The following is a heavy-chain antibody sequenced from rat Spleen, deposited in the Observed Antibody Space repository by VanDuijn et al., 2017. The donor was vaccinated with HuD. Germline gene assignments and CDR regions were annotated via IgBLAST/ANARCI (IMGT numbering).Heavy chain of an antibody. J-gene: IGHJ3*01. CDR3: TTMSNWFVY. CDR1: GFTFRNYD. CDR2: IGHDGSPT. V-gene: IGHV5-20*01. Sequence: EVQLVESDGGLVQPGRSLKLSCAASGFTFRNYDMAWVRQAPTKGLDWVSSIGHDGSPTYYRDSVKGRFTISRDNAKSTLYLQMDSLRSEDTATYYCTTMSNWFVYWGQGTLVTVSS.